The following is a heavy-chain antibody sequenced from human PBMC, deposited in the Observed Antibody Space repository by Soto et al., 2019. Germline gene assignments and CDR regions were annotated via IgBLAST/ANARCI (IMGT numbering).Heavy chain of an antibody. D-gene: IGHD3-9*01. CDR1: GYTFTSYD. Sequence: ASVKVSCKASGYTFTSYDINWVRQATGQGLEWMGWMNPNSGNTGYAQKFQGRVTMTRNTSISTAYMELSSLRSEDTAVYYCARFQNYDILTGYTESDYWGQGTLVTVSS. J-gene: IGHJ4*02. CDR2: MNPNSGNT. V-gene: IGHV1-8*01. CDR3: ARFQNYDILTGYTESDY.